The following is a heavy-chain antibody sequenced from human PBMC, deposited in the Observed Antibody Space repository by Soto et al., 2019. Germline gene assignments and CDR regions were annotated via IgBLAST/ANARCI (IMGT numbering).Heavy chain of an antibody. CDR3: AKDRRAGGNSAFYFDF. CDR2: ISATGGGT. D-gene: IGHD3-16*01. J-gene: IGHJ5*01. V-gene: IGHV3-23*01. CDR1: GFKFSSYA. Sequence: PGGSLRLSCAASGFKFSSYAMSWVRQAPGKGLGWVSLISATGGGTYYADSVKGRFIISRDNSDNTLYLQVHSLRAEDTAVYYCAKDRRAGGNSAFYFDFWGQRAQVTVSS.